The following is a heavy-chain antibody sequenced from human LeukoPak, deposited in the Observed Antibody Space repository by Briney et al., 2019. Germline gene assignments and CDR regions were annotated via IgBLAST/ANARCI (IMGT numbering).Heavy chain of an antibody. Sequence: SETLSLTCAVYGGSFSGYFWNWVRQPPGKGLEWIGEINHSGGTNYNPSLKSRDTISVDTSKNQFSLKLSSVTAADTAVYYCASIDILTGYYNVIANYWGQGTLVTVSS. V-gene: IGHV4-34*01. CDR2: INHSGGT. D-gene: IGHD3-9*01. CDR3: ASIDILTGYYNVIANY. J-gene: IGHJ4*02. CDR1: GGSFSGYF.